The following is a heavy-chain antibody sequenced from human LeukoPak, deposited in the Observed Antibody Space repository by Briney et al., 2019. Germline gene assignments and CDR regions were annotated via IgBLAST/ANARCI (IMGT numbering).Heavy chain of an antibody. V-gene: IGHV7-4-1*02. CDR3: AREWAYYYDSSGYYSIGN. D-gene: IGHD3-22*01. Sequence: ASVKVSCKASGYTFTSYGISWVRQAPGQGLEWMGWINTNTGNPTYAQGFTGRFVFSLDTSVSTAYLQISSLKAEDTAVYYCAREWAYYYDSSGYYSIGNWGQGTLVTVSS. CDR2: INTNTGNP. CDR1: GYTFTSYG. J-gene: IGHJ4*02.